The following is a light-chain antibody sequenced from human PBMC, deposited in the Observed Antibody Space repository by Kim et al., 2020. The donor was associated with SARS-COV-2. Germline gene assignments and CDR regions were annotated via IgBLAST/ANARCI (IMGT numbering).Light chain of an antibody. CDR3: QQRSNWPPT. CDR1: HRVNSY. Sequence: EIVLTQSPATLSLSPGERATLSCRASHRVNSYLVWYQQKPGQPPRLLIYDVSNRASGIPARFSGSGSGTDFTLTISSLEPEDFAVYYCQQRSNWPPTFGQGTKVDIK. J-gene: IGKJ1*01. CDR2: DVS. V-gene: IGKV3-11*01.